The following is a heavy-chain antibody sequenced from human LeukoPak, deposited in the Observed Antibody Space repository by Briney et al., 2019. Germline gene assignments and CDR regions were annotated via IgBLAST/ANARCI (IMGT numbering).Heavy chain of an antibody. V-gene: IGHV4-59*01. J-gene: IGHJ3*02. D-gene: IGHD3-10*01. CDR2: TYDSGST. CDR1: GGAINSYY. CDR3: ARRIRFTMALDI. Sequence: PSETLSLTCTVSGGAINSYYWTWIRQPPGKGLEWIGYTYDSGSTNYNPSLKSRVSISVDASKNQFSLRLSSVTAADTAVYYCARRIRFTMALDIWGPGTMVTVSS.